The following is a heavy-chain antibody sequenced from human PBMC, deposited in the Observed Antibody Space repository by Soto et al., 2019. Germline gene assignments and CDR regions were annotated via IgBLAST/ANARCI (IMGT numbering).Heavy chain of an antibody. D-gene: IGHD1-26*01. J-gene: IGHJ4*02. CDR1: GGSINNYY. Sequence: SETLSLTCTVSGGSINNYYWSWIRQPPGKGLEWLGYIYYSGSTNYNPSLKSRVTISVDTSKNQFSLKLSSVTAADTAVYYCARRYGGNFDYWGQGTLVNVSS. CDR3: ARRYGGNFDY. V-gene: IGHV4-59*01. CDR2: IYYSGST.